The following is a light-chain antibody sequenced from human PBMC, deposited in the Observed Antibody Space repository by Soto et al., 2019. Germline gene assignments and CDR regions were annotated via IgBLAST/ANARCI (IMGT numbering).Light chain of an antibody. V-gene: IGKV1-5*01. CDR1: QSLSSW. J-gene: IGKJ2*01. CDR2: DAS. CDR3: QQYNSYPYT. Sequence: DIQMIQSPSTLSASVGDRVTITCRASQSLSSWLAWYQQKPGKAPKLLIYDASSLESGVPSRFSGSGSGTEFTLTISSLQPDDFASYYCQQYNSYPYTFGQGTKLEI.